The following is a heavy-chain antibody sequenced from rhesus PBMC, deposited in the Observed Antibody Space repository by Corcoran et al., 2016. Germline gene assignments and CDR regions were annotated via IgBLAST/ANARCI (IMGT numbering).Heavy chain of an antibody. J-gene: IGHJ2*01. CDR3: ARVQTENWYFDL. Sequence: QLQLQESGPGLVKPSETLSVTCAVSGGSISSSYWSWIRQAPGKGLEGIGYSYGRGSSTNNNHALKSRVTLSVDTSKNQLSLKLSSVTAADTAVYYCARVQTENWYFDLWGPGTPITISS. CDR1: GGSISSSY. V-gene: IGHV4-169*01. CDR2: SYGRGSST.